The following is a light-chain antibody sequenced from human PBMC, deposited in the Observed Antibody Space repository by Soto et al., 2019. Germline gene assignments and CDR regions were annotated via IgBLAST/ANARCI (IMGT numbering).Light chain of an antibody. V-gene: IGKV1-12*01. CDR1: QGISSW. CDR3: QQAHSSPYT. CDR2: AAS. Sequence: DIQMTQSPSSVSASVGDRVTITCRASQGISSWLAWYQQKPGKAPQLLIYAASSSQSGVPSRCSGSGSGTACALTISSMKPEDIATYYCQQAHSSPYTFGQGTNLEIK. J-gene: IGKJ2*01.